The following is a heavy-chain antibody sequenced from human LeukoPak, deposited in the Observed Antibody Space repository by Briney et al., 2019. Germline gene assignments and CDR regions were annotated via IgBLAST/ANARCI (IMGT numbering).Heavy chain of an antibody. CDR2: INHSGST. J-gene: IGHJ5*02. CDR1: SGSFSGYY. Sequence: SETLSLTCAVYSGSFSGYYWSWIRQPPGKGLEWIGEINHSGSTNYNPSLKSRVTISVDTSKNQFSLKLSSVTAADTAVYYCARLFRWARWFDPWGQGTLVTVSS. CDR3: ARLFRWARWFDP. D-gene: IGHD3-3*01. V-gene: IGHV4-34*01.